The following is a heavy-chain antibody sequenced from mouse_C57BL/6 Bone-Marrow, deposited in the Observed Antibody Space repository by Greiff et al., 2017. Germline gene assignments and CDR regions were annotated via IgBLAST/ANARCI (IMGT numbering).Heavy chain of an antibody. CDR1: GYTFTDYY. D-gene: IGHD1-1*01. CDR2: INPNNGGT. V-gene: IGHV1-26*01. CDR3: ATLYYGSSYGYFDV. J-gene: IGHJ1*03. Sequence: VQLQQSGPELVKPGASVKISCKASGYTFTDYYMNWVKQSHGKSLEWIGDINPNNGGTSYNQKFKGKATLTVDKSSSTAYMELRSLTSEESAVYYCATLYYGSSYGYFDVWGTGTTVTVSS.